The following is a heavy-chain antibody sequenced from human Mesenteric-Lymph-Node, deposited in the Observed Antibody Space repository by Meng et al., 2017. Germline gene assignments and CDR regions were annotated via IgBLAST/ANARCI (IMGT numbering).Heavy chain of an antibody. Sequence: VRLPQYVPGLGSPAHNPSLSCAISGDTFSSTSADWVWIRQSPSRGLEWLGRTYYRSKYYNDYALSVKSRITINPDTSKNQFSLQLNSVTPEDTAMYYCARSGRSGWIDYWGQGTLVTVSS. D-gene: IGHD6-19*01. J-gene: IGHJ4*02. V-gene: IGHV6-1*01. CDR3: ARSGRSGWIDY. CDR1: GDTFSSTSAD. CDR2: TYYRSKYYN.